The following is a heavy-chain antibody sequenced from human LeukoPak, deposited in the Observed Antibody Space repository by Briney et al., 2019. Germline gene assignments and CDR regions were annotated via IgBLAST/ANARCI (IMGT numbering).Heavy chain of an antibody. Sequence: PSETLSLTCTVSGGSISSGDYYWSWIRQPPGKGLEWIGYIYYSGSTNYNPSLKSRVTISVDTSKNQFSLKLTSVTAADTAVYYCARRRSYFDSSGRRTPHFDYWGQGTLVTVSS. CDR1: GGSISSGDYY. D-gene: IGHD3-22*01. J-gene: IGHJ4*02. CDR3: ARRRSYFDSSGRRTPHFDY. V-gene: IGHV4-61*08. CDR2: IYYSGST.